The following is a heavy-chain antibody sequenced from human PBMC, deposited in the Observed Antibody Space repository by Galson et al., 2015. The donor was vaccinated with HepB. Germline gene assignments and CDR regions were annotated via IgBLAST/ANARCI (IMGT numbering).Heavy chain of an antibody. CDR2: INPNSGGT. D-gene: IGHD1-26*01. J-gene: IGHJ2*01. Sequence: SVKVSCKASGYTFTGYYMHWVRQAPGQGLEWMGWINPNSGGTNYAQKFQGWVTMTRDTSISTAYMELSRLRSDDTAVYYCARERVGIVGATRYFDLWGRGTLVTVSS. V-gene: IGHV1-2*04. CDR1: GYTFTGYY. CDR3: ARERVGIVGATRYFDL.